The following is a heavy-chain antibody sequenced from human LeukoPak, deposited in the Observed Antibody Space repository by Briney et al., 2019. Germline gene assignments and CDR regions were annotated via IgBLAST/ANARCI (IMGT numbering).Heavy chain of an antibody. D-gene: IGHD6-19*01. V-gene: IGHV4-59*01. CDR2: IYYSGST. J-gene: IGHJ4*02. Sequence: PSETLSLTCTVSGGSISSYYWSWIRQPPVKGLEWIGYIYYSGSTNYNPSLKSRVTISVDTSKNQFSLKLSSETAADTAVYYCARSIAVAQFVYWGQGTLVTVSS. CDR1: GGSISSYY. CDR3: ARSIAVAQFVY.